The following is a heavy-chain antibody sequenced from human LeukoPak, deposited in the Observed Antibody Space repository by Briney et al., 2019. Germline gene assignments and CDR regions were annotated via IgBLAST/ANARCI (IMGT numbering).Heavy chain of an antibody. CDR1: GGSVSSHY. D-gene: IGHD1-26*01. CDR3: ARSGEGAAY. V-gene: IGHV4-59*02. Sequence: SETLSLTCTVSGGSVSSHYWSWIRQPPGKGLEWIGYIYYSRSTIYSPSLQGRVTIKIDTSKNQFSLNLSSVTAADTAVYYCARSGEGAAYWGQRSLVTVSS. J-gene: IGHJ4*02. CDR2: IYYSRST.